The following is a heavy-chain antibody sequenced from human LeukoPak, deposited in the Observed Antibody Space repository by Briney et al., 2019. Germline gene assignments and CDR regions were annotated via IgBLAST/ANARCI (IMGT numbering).Heavy chain of an antibody. CDR1: GYTFSNFG. V-gene: IGHV1-18*01. CDR2: ISGYNGET. CDR3: ARDYEIAVRYDCFDP. D-gene: IGHD6-6*01. J-gene: IGHJ5*02. Sequence: GASVKVSCKAAGYTFSNFGISWVRQAPGQGVEWMGWISGYNGETNYAQKFQGRVTMTTDTSANTAYMEVRSLRYDDTAVYYCARDYEIAVRYDCFDPWGQGTLVIVSS.